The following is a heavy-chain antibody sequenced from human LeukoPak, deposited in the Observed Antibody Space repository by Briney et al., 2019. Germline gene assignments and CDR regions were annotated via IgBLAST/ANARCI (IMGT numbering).Heavy chain of an antibody. CDR3: AKDFSVYYYDSRVLDY. CDR1: GFTFSSYV. D-gene: IGHD3-22*01. J-gene: IGHJ4*02. V-gene: IGHV3-30*02. CDR2: IRYDGSNK. Sequence: GGSLRLSCAASGFTFSSYVMHWVRQAPGKGLEWVAFIRYDGSNKYYADSVKGRFTISRDNSKNTLYLQMNRLRAEDTAVYYCAKDFSVYYYDSRVLDYWGQGTLVTVSS.